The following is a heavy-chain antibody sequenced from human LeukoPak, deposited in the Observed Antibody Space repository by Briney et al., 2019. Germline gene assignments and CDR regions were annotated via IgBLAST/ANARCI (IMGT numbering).Heavy chain of an antibody. CDR2: MNPNSGNT. CDR1: GYTFTSYD. V-gene: IGHV1-8*01. CDR3: ARVPRYYDLWSGYNNLDY. J-gene: IGHJ4*02. Sequence: ASVKVSCKASGYTFTSYDINWVRQATGQGLEWMGWMNPNSGNTGYAQKFQGRVTMTRNTSISTAYMELSSLRSEDTAVYYCARVPRYYDLWSGYNNLDYWGQGTLVTVSS. D-gene: IGHD3-3*01.